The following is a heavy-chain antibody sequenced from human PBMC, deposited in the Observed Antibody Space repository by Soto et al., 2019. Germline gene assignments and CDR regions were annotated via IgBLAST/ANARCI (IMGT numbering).Heavy chain of an antibody. J-gene: IGHJ4*02. V-gene: IGHV3-30*18. D-gene: IGHD3-10*01. CDR3: GKDLFGLVRGIVN. Sequence: PGGSLRLSCAASGFTFSTFGMHWVRQAPGKGLEWVAVMSYDESNKYYADSVKGRFSISRDNTRNILYLQVSSLRPEDTAIYYCGKDLFGLVRGIVNWGQGTPVTVSS. CDR2: MSYDESNK. CDR1: GFTFSTFG.